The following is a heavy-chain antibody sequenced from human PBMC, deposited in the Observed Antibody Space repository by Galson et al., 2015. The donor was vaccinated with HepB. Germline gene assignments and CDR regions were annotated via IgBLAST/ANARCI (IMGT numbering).Heavy chain of an antibody. CDR1: GYSFTSYW. CDR2: IDPSDSYT. J-gene: IGHJ5*02. CDR3: ARSCCSGGSPTGDWFDP. V-gene: IGHV5-10-1*01. Sequence: QSGAEVKKPGESLRISCKGSGYSFTSYWISWVRQMPGKGLEWMGRIDPSDSYTNYSPSFQGHVTISADKSISTAYLQWSSLKASDTAMYYCARSCCSGGSPTGDWFDPWGQGTLVTVSS. D-gene: IGHD2-15*01.